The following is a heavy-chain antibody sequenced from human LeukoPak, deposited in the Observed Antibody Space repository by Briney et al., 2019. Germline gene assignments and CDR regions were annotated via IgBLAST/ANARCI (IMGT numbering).Heavy chain of an antibody. D-gene: IGHD6-6*01. CDR1: GASFSSSPYF. CDR3: ARAGSSIAARPPDY. V-gene: IGHV4-39*07. CDR2: VSYSGST. Sequence: SETLSLTRTVSGASFSSSPYFWGWIRQPPEKGLEWIRSVSYSGSTYYNPSLKSRVTISLDTSKNQFSLKLASVTASDTAVYYCARAGSSIAARPPDYWGQGTLVSVSS. J-gene: IGHJ4*02.